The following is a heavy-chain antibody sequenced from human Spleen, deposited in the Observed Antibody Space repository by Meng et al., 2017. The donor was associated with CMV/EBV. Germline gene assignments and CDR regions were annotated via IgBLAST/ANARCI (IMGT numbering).Heavy chain of an antibody. CDR1: GGTFSSYA. V-gene: IGHV1-69*12. CDR3: AMPRDDFWSGYFPY. J-gene: IGHJ4*02. D-gene: IGHD3-3*01. Sequence: QGPLGQSGEEGKNPGSSVKVSRKASGGTFSSYAISWVRQAPGQGLEWMGGIIPIFGTANYAQKFQGRVTITADESTSTAYMELSSLRSEDTAVYYCAMPRDDFWSGYFPYWGQGTLVTVSS. CDR2: IIPIFGTA.